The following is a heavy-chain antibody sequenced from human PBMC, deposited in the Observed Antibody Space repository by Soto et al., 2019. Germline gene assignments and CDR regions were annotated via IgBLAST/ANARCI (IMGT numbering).Heavy chain of an antibody. Sequence: SETLSLTCTVSGGSISSGDYYWSWIRQPPGKGLEWIGYIYYSGSTYYNPSLKSRVTISVDTSKNQFSLKLSSVTAADTAVYYCASAKMATTYYFDYWGQGTLVTVSS. CDR3: ASAKMATTYYFDY. CDR2: IYYSGST. V-gene: IGHV4-30-4*01. J-gene: IGHJ4*02. CDR1: GGSISSGDYY. D-gene: IGHD5-12*01.